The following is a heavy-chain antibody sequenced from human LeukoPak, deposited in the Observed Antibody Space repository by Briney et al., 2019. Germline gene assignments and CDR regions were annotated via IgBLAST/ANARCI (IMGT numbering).Heavy chain of an antibody. V-gene: IGHV1-46*01. CDR1: GYTFTSYY. J-gene: IGHJ6*03. CDR2: INPSGGST. CDR3: ARDPLPPRYYYYMDV. Sequence: GASVKVSCKASGYTFTSYYMHWVRQAPGQGLEWMGIINPSGGSTSYAQKFQGRVTMTRDTSTSTVYMELSSLRSEDTAVYYCARDPLPPRYYYYMDVWGKGTTVTVSS.